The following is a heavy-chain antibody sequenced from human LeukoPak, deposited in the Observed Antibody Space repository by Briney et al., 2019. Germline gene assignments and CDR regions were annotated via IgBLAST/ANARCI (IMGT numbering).Heavy chain of an antibody. J-gene: IGHJ4*02. CDR1: GYTFTGYY. CDR2: INPNRGGT. Sequence: ASVKVSCKASGYTFTGYYMHWVRQAPGQGLEWMGWINPNRGGTNYAQKFQGRVTMTRDTSISTAYMELSRLRSDDTAVYYCARDRTKYCSSTSCPLDYWGQGTLVTVSS. CDR3: ARDRTKYCSSTSCPLDY. D-gene: IGHD2-2*01. V-gene: IGHV1-2*02.